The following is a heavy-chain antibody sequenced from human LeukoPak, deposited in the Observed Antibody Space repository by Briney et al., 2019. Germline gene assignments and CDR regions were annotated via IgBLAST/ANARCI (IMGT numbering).Heavy chain of an antibody. Sequence: ASVKVSCKASGYTFTSYDINWVRQATGQGLEWMGWMNPNSGNTGYAQKFQGRVTMTRNTSISTAYMELSSLRSEDTAVYYCARGMVRGVIFYYYHYMDVWGKGTTVTISS. V-gene: IGHV1-8*01. D-gene: IGHD3-10*01. CDR3: ARGMVRGVIFYYYHYMDV. CDR2: MNPNSGNT. J-gene: IGHJ6*03. CDR1: GYTFTSYD.